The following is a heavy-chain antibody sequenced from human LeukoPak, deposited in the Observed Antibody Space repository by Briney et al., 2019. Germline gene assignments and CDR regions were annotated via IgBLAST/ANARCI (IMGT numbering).Heavy chain of an antibody. CDR2: IKQDGSEK. Sequence: SGGSLRLSCAASGFTFSTYWINWVRQAPGKGLEWVANIKQDGSEKYYVDSVKGRFTPSRDSAKNSLYLQMNSLRAEDTAVYYCARAEWSNWYFDLWGRGTLVTVSS. CDR1: GFTFSTYW. CDR3: ARAEWSNWYFDL. J-gene: IGHJ2*01. V-gene: IGHV3-7*03. D-gene: IGHD3-3*01.